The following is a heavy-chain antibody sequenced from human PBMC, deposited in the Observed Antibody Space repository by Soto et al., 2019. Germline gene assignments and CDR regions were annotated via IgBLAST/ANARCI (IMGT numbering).Heavy chain of an antibody. Sequence: GGSLRLSCAASGFTFSSYSMNWVRQAPGKGLEWVSSISSSSSYIYYADSVKGRFTISRDNAKNSLYLQMNSLRAEDTAVYYCARAFDYGDYPVDEIFDYWGQGTLVTVSS. CDR3: ARAFDYGDYPVDEIFDY. J-gene: IGHJ4*02. CDR1: GFTFSSYS. V-gene: IGHV3-21*01. CDR2: ISSSSSYI. D-gene: IGHD4-17*01.